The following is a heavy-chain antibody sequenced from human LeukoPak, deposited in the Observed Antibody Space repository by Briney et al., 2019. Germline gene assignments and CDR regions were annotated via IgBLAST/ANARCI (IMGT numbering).Heavy chain of an antibody. D-gene: IGHD3-22*01. Sequence: ASVKVSCKVSGYTLTELSMHWVRPAPGKGREWMGGFDPEDGETIYAQKFQGRVTMPEDTSTDTAYMELSSLRSEETAVYYCATFNHDSSGLSYLDYWGQGTLVTVSS. CDR3: ATFNHDSSGLSYLDY. CDR1: GYTLTELS. CDR2: FDPEDGET. V-gene: IGHV1-24*01. J-gene: IGHJ4*02.